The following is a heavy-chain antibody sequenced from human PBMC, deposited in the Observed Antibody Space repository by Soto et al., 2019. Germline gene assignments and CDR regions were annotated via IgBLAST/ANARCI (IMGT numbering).Heavy chain of an antibody. V-gene: IGHV3-23*01. CDR1: GFTFSSYA. Sequence: GGSLRLSCAASGFTFSSYAMSWVRQAPGKGLEWVSAISGSGGSTYYADSVKGRFTISRDNSKNTLYLQMNSLRAEDTAVYYCAKRFCSGGSCYSSVGYYYYMDVWGKGTTVTVSS. J-gene: IGHJ6*03. CDR2: ISGSGGST. CDR3: AKRFCSGGSCYSSVGYYYYMDV. D-gene: IGHD2-15*01.